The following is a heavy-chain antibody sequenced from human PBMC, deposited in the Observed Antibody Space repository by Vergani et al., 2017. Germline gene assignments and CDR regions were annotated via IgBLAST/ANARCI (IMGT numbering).Heavy chain of an antibody. D-gene: IGHD2-21*02. CDR1: GFTFSSYA. V-gene: IGHV3-23*01. J-gene: IGHJ4*02. Sequence: EVQLLESGGGLVQPGGSLRLSCAASGFTFSSYAMSWVRQAPGKGLEWVSAISGSGSSTYYADSVKGRFTVSRDNSKDILYLQMDSLRSADTALYYCAKYVRDSTDGLPDSWRTGNLVIGSS. CDR2: ISGSGSST. CDR3: AKYVRDSTDGLPDS.